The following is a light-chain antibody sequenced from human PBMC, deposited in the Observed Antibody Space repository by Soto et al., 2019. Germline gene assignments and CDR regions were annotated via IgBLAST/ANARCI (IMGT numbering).Light chain of an antibody. CDR1: QSLSINS. V-gene: IGKV3-20*01. CDR3: QQYDGSPLT. J-gene: IGKJ3*01. CDR2: GAS. Sequence: EIVLTQSPGTLSLSPGERATLSCRASQSLSINSLAWYQQKPGQSPRLLVYGASTRDTGIPDRFRGSGSGTDFALTISSLGPEDFAMYYCQQYDGSPLTFGPGTKVDIK.